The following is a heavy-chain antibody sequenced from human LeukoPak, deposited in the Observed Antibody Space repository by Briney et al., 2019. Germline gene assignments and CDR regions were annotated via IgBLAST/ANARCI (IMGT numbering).Heavy chain of an antibody. Sequence: PSETLSLTCTVSGYSISSGYYWGWIRQPPGKGLEWIGSIYHSGSTYYNPSLKSRVTISVDTSKNQFSLKLSSVTAADTAVYYCARDRYYYDSSGSPFDYWGQGTLVTVSS. CDR2: IYHSGST. CDR1: GYSISSGYY. D-gene: IGHD3-22*01. J-gene: IGHJ4*02. V-gene: IGHV4-38-2*02. CDR3: ARDRYYYDSSGSPFDY.